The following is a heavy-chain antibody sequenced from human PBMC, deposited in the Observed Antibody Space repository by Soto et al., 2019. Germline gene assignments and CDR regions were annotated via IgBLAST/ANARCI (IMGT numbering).Heavy chain of an antibody. CDR2: ISSSSSTI. J-gene: IGHJ2*01. V-gene: IGHV3-48*01. CDR3: AYCGDDTTGYFDL. CDR1: GFTFSSYS. D-gene: IGHD4-17*01. Sequence: AGGSLRLSCAASGFTFSSYSMNWVRQAPGKGLEWVSYISSSSSTIYYADSVKGRFTISRDNAKNSLYLQMNSLRAEDTAVYYCAYCGDDTTGYFDLWGRGTLVTVS.